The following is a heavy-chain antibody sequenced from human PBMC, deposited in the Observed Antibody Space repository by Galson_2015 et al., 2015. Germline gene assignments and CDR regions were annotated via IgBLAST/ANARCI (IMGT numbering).Heavy chain of an antibody. CDR3: AKEVSLGAAAGRWEFYYGMDV. D-gene: IGHD1-26*01. CDR1: GFSFTSYA. J-gene: IGHJ6*02. CDR2: ISSSGGNK. Sequence: SLRLSCAASGFSFTSYAMSWVRQAPRKGLEWVSSISSSGGNKYYADSVKGRFTISRDSSENTLYLQMNSLRAEDTALYYCAKEVSLGAAAGRWEFYYGMDVWGQATTIAVSS. V-gene: IGHV3-23*01.